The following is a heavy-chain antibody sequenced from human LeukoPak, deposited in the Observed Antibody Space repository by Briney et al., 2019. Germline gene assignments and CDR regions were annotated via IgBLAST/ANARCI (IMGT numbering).Heavy chain of an antibody. J-gene: IGHJ4*02. D-gene: IGHD5-12*01. CDR2: ISTYNGNT. CDR1: GYTFTTYG. CDR3: ARDHLDIVPTIYSY. Sequence: GASVKVSCKASGYTFTTYGITWVRQAPGQGLEWLGWISTYNGNTNYAQKFRGRVTLTTDTSASIAYLELRSLRSDDTALYYCARDHLDIVPTIYSYWGQGTLVTVSS. V-gene: IGHV1-18*01.